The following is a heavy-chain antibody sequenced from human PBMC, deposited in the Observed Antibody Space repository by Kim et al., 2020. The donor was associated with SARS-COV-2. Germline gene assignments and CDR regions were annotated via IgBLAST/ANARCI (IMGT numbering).Heavy chain of an antibody. V-gene: IGHV3-20*04. Sequence: GGSLRLSCAASGFRFDDFGMNWVRQTPGKGLEWVSSINWNGGHTAYVGSVKGRFTISRDNTKNFLYLQMNSLRAEDTALYYRARGDDTSVGSSPDSWGQG. CDR3: ARGDDTSVGSSPDS. J-gene: IGHJ4*02. D-gene: IGHD2-2*01. CDR2: INWNGGHT. CDR1: GFRFDDFG.